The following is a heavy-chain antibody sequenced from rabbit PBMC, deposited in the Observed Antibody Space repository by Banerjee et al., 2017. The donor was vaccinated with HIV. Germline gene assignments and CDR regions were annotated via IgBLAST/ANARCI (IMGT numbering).Heavy chain of an antibody. D-gene: IGHD6-1*01. CDR1: GFSFSSSCY. CDR3: ARSSDGGYLYGMDL. J-gene: IGHJ3*01. CDR2: IAGGSSGTT. Sequence: QSLEESGGGLVQPEGSLTLTCTPSGFSFSSSCYMCWVRQAPGKGLEWIACIAGGSSGTTYYASWVKGRFTISKTSSTTVTLQMTSLTAADTATYFCARSSDGGYLYGMDLWGQGTLVTVS. V-gene: IGHV1S40*01.